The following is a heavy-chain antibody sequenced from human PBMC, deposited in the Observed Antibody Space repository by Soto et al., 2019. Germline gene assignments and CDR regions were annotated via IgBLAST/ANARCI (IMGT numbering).Heavy chain of an antibody. CDR1: GYTFTSYD. CDR2: MNPNSGNT. V-gene: IGHV1-8*01. Sequence: GASVKVSCTASGYTFTSYDINWVRQATGQGLEWMGWMNPNSGNTGYAQKFQGRVTMTRNTSISTAYMELSSLRSEDTAVYYCAREKTSYGMDVWGQGTTVTVSS. J-gene: IGHJ6*02. CDR3: AREKTSYGMDV.